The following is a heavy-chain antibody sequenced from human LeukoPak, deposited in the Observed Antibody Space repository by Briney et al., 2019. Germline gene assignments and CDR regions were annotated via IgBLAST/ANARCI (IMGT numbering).Heavy chain of an antibody. CDR1: GYTLTELS. Sequence: GASVKVSCKVSGYTLTELSMHWVRQAPGKGLEWMGGFDPEDGETIYAQKFQGRVTMTEDTSTDTAYMELSSLRSEDTAVYYCATVLYDSSGYGVDVWGQGTTVTVSS. CDR3: ATVLYDSSGYGVDV. D-gene: IGHD3-22*01. V-gene: IGHV1-24*01. J-gene: IGHJ6*02. CDR2: FDPEDGET.